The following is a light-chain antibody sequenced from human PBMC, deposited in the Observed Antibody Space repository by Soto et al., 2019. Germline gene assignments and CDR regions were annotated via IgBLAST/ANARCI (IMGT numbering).Light chain of an antibody. CDR3: QSYDSNNWV. CDR1: SGSIASNY. CDR2: EDN. Sequence: NFMLTQPHSVSESPGKTVTISCTRSSGSIASNYVQWYQQRPGSFPTTVIYEDNQRPSGVPDRFSGSIDSSSNSASLTISGLKTEDEADYYCQSYDSNNWVFGAGTKLTVL. J-gene: IGLJ3*02. V-gene: IGLV6-57*01.